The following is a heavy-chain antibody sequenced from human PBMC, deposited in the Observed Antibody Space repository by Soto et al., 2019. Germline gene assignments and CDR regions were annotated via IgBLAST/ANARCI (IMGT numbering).Heavy chain of an antibody. CDR2: IYSGGST. J-gene: IGHJ3*02. CDR1: GFTVSSNY. V-gene: IGHV3-53*01. CDR3: ARGWGGYSYAYNSFDI. D-gene: IGHD5-18*01. Sequence: GGSLRLSCAASGFTVSSNYMSWVRQAPGKGLEWVSVIYSGGSTYYADSVKGRFTISRDNSKNTLYLQMNTLRAEDTAVYYCARGWGGYSYAYNSFDIWGQGTMVTVSS.